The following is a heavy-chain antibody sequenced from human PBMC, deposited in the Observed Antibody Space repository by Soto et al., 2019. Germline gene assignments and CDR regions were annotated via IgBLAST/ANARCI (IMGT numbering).Heavy chain of an antibody. CDR2: ISAYNGNT. J-gene: IGHJ3*02. V-gene: IGHV1-18*01. D-gene: IGHD4-17*01. Sequence: ASVKVSCKASGYTFTSYGISWVRQAPGQGLEWMGWISAYNGNTNYAQKLQGRVTMTTDTSTSTAYMELRSLRSDDTAVYYCARNYGDYVIDAFDIWGQGTMVTVSS. CDR3: ARNYGDYVIDAFDI. CDR1: GYTFTSYG.